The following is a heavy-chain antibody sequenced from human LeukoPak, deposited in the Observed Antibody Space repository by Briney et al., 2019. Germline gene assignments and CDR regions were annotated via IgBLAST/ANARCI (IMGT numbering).Heavy chain of an antibody. CDR3: ARDSRYSYGYVVDYYGMDV. V-gene: IGHV1/OR15-3*02. Sequence: ASVKVSCKTSGYTFTGYYMNWVRQAPGQRLEWMGWINAGNGNTKYSQKFQGRVTITRDTSASTAYMELSSLRSEDTAVYYCARDSRYSYGYVVDYYGMDVWGQGTTVTVSS. D-gene: IGHD5-18*01. CDR2: INAGNGNT. CDR1: GYTFTGYY. J-gene: IGHJ6*02.